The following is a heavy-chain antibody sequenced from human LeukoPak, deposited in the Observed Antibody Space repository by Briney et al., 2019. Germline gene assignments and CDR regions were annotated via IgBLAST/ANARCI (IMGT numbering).Heavy chain of an antibody. CDR3: ASLSTSPSIGDY. CDR1: GFTFSTYS. D-gene: IGHD2/OR15-2a*01. Sequence: GGSLRLSCAASGFTFSTYSMNWVRQAPGKGLEWVSSITGSSSYIYYADSVKGRFTISRDNAKNSLYLQMNSLTADDTALYYCASLSTSPSIGDYWGQGTLVTVSS. J-gene: IGHJ4*02. V-gene: IGHV3-21*01. CDR2: ITGSSSYI.